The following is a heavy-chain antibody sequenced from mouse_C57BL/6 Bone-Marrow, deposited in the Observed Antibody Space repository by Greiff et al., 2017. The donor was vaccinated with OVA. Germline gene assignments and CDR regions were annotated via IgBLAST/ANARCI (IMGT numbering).Heavy chain of an antibody. V-gene: IGHV1-50*01. CDR2: IDPSDSYT. CDR1: GYTFTSYW. J-gene: IGHJ4*01. Sequence: QVQLQQPGAELVKPGASVKLSCKASGYTFTSYWMQWVKQRPGQGLEWIGEIDPSDSYTNYNQKFKGKATLTVDTSSSTAYMQLSSLTSEDSAVYYCARFYGNYFCYALDYWGQGTSVTVSS. D-gene: IGHD2-1*01. CDR3: ARFYGNYFCYALDY.